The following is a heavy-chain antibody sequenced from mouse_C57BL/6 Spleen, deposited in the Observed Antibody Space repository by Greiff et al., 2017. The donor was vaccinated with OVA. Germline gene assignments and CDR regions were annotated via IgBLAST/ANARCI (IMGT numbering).Heavy chain of an antibody. J-gene: IGHJ3*01. CDR1: GYTFTSYW. Sequence: VKLQQPGAELVRPGSSVKLSCKASGYTFTSYWMDWVKQRPGQGLEWIGNIYPSDSETHYNQKFKDKATLTVDKSSSTAYMQLSSLTSEDSAVYYCARGGLLAGFAYWGQGTLVTVSA. D-gene: IGHD1-1*01. V-gene: IGHV1-61*01. CDR3: ARGGLLAGFAY. CDR2: IYPSDSET.